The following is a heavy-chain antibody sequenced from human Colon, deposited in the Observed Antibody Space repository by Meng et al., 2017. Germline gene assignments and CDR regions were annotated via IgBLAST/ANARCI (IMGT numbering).Heavy chain of an antibody. CDR3: ARRNSNNWFDP. V-gene: IGHV4-4*02. Sequence: QVQLQESDPGLVKPSGTLSLTCAVSGASISGDNWWSWVRQTPGKGLEWLGEIFHSGTSNYNPSLKSRVTISVDKSKNQFSLRLSSVTAADTAVYYCARRNSNNWFDPWGQGILVTVSS. CDR1: GASISGDNW. J-gene: IGHJ5*02. CDR2: IFHSGTS. D-gene: IGHD2/OR15-2a*01.